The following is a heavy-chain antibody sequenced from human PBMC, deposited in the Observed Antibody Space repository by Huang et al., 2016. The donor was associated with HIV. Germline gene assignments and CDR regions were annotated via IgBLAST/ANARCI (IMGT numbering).Heavy chain of an antibody. CDR3: AILIGSPSFYYGLDV. V-gene: IGHV5-51*03. CDR2: IDPGQSDP. D-gene: IGHD3-10*01. J-gene: IGHJ6*02. Sequence: EVQLVQSGAAVKKPGESLKISCKGSGYRFRRNWFGLVCLMPGKGLDWSEVIDPGQSDPRYSPSIQDQRASSGDKSINTAYLQWSSLKASDTAMYYCAILIGSPSFYYGLDVWGQETTVTDSS. CDR1: GYRFRRNW.